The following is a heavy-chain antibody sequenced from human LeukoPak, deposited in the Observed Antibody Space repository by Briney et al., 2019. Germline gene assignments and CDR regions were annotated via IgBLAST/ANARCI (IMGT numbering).Heavy chain of an antibody. V-gene: IGHV4-61*02. Sequence: SQTLSLTCTVSGGSISSGSYYWSWIRQPAGKGLEWIGRIYTSGSTNYNPSLKSRVTISVDTSKNQFSLRLSSVTAADTAVYYCARDRHGDSHYWGQGTLVTVSS. CDR3: ARDRHGDSHY. CDR2: IYTSGST. J-gene: IGHJ4*02. CDR1: GGSISSGSYY. D-gene: IGHD4-17*01.